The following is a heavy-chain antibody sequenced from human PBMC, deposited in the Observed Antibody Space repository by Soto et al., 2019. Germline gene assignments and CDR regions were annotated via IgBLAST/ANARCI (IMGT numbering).Heavy chain of an antibody. CDR3: APHVSCSGGSCQYDAFAI. D-gene: IGHD2-15*01. V-gene: IGHV3-23*01. CDR1: GFTVSSHA. J-gene: IGHJ3*02. CDR2: ITADGGT. Sequence: EVQVLESGGGLVQPGGSLRLSCEGSGFTVSSHAMTWIRQAPRKGPEWVSTITADGGTYYADSVKGRFAMSRDTSESTLYLQMNSLGAEDTAAYYCAPHVSCSGGSCQYDAFAIRGQGTMVTVSS.